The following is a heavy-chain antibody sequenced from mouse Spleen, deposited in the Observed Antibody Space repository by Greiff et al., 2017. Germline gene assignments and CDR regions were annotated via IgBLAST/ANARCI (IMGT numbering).Heavy chain of an antibody. V-gene: IGHV1-72*01. J-gene: IGHJ2*01. CDR3: ATGAITTVVAPFDY. Sequence: QVQLKQPGAELVKPGASVKLSCKASGYTFTSYWMHWVKQRPGRGLEWIGRIDPNSGGTKYNEKFKSKATLTVDKPSSTAYMQLSSLTSEDSAVYYCATGAITTVVAPFDYWGQGTTLTVSS. D-gene: IGHD1-1*01. CDR1: GYTFTSYW. CDR2: IDPNSGGT.